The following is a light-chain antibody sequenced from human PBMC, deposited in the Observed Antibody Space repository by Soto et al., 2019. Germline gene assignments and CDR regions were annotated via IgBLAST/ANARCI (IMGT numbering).Light chain of an antibody. CDR2: KAS. CDR1: QSISAS. J-gene: IGKJ1*01. Sequence: DIQMTQTRSTLSASVGDRVTITCRASQSISASLAWYQQKPGKAPKPLIYKASSLETGVPSRFSGSGSGTEFTLTISSLQPDDFATYFCQHMATFGQGTKVEIK. CDR3: QHMAT. V-gene: IGKV1-5*03.